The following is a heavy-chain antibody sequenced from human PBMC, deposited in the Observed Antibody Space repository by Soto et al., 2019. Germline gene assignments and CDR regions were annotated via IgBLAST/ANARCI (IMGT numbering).Heavy chain of an antibody. J-gene: IGHJ2*01. CDR2: VSAAART. CDR1: GDSISNVY. CDR3: AKGMGRYLDL. D-gene: IGHD2-8*01. Sequence: QVQLQESGPGLVKPSETLSLTCTVSGDSISNVYWCWIRQPAGKGLESMGRVSAAARTNYNPSLQSRVTMSLDTSKIQFSLRLTSVSAGDTAVYFYAKGMGRYLDLWRRGTLVIVAS. V-gene: IGHV4-4*07.